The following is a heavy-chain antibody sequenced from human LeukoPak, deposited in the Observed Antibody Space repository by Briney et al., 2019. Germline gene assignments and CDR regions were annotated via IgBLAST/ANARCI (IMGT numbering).Heavy chain of an antibody. CDR1: GFTFSGYG. D-gene: IGHD3-22*01. J-gene: IGHJ4*02. CDR2: ISYDGSNK. Sequence: GRSLRLSCAASGFTFSGYGMHWVRQAPGKGLEWVAVISYDGSNKYYADSVKGRFTISRDNSKNTLYLQMNSLRAEDTAVYYCSKGGLYMIVVVLDYWGQGTLVTVSS. CDR3: SKGGLYMIVVVLDY. V-gene: IGHV3-30*18.